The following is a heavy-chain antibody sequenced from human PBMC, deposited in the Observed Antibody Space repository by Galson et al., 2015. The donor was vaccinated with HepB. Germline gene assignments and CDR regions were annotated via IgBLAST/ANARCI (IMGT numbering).Heavy chain of an antibody. CDR1: GYTFTGYY. CDR3: ARLTSLGYCSSTSCYTSDAFDI. V-gene: IGHV1-2*02. J-gene: IGHJ3*02. CDR2: INPNSGGT. Sequence: SVKVSCKASGYTFTGYYMHWVRQAPGQGLEWMGWINPNSGGTNYAQKFQGRVTMTRDTSISTAYMELSRLRSDDTAVYYCARLTSLGYCSSTSCYTSDAFDIWGQGTMVTVSS. D-gene: IGHD2-2*02.